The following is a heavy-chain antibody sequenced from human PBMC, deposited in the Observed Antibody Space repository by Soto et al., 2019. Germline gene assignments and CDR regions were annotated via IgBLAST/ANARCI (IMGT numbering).Heavy chain of an antibody. J-gene: IGHJ4*02. V-gene: IGHV3-15*07. D-gene: IGHD3-16*01. Sequence: PGGSLRLSCAASGFNFKNAWMNWVRQAPGKGLEWVGRIKSETDGGTTDYAAPVKGGFTISRDDSKSTLFLQMNSLKTEDTGVYYCAAMKTYWGQGTPVTVSS. CDR3: AAMKTY. CDR2: IKSETDGGTT. CDR1: GFNFKNAW.